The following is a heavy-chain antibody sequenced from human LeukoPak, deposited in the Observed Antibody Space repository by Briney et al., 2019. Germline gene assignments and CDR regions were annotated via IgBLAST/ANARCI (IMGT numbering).Heavy chain of an antibody. Sequence: PSQTLSLTCTVSGGSISSYYWSWIRQPAGKGLEWIGRIYTSGSTNYNPSLKSRVTMSPDTSKNQLSLKLSSVTAADTAVYYCARDSGDPTRFDYWGQGTLVTVSS. V-gene: IGHV4-4*07. CDR3: ARDSGDPTRFDY. J-gene: IGHJ4*02. CDR1: GGSISSYY. CDR2: IYTSGST. D-gene: IGHD3-10*01.